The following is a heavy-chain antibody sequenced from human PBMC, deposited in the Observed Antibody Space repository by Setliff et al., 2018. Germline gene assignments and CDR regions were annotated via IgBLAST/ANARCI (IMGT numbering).Heavy chain of an antibody. CDR3: AHKYGDYVRYFQH. V-gene: IGHV4-38-2*02. CDR2: ISHSGST. D-gene: IGHD4-17*01. J-gene: IGHJ1*01. CDR1: GYSISSGHY. Sequence: SETLSLTCTVSGYSISSGHYWGWIRQPPGKGLEWIGSISHSGSTYYNPSLRSRVTISLDTSKNQVVLTMTNMDPVDTATYYCAHKYGDYVRYFQHWGQGTLVTVSS.